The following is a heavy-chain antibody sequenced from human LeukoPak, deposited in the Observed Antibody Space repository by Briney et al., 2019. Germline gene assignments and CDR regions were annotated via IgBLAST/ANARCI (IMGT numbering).Heavy chain of an antibody. Sequence: ASVKVSCKASGYTFTSYDINWVRQATGQGREWMGWMNPNSGNTGYAQKFQGRVTMTRNTSISTAYMELSSLRSEDTAVYYCASGPFATHDFWSFNDYWGQGTLVTVSS. CDR3: ASGPFATHDFWSFNDY. V-gene: IGHV1-8*01. J-gene: IGHJ4*02. CDR2: MNPNSGNT. D-gene: IGHD3-3*01. CDR1: GYTFTSYD.